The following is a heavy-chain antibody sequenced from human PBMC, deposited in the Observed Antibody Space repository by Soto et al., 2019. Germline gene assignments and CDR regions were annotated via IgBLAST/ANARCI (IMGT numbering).Heavy chain of an antibody. V-gene: IGHV4-59*01. CDR1: GGSISSYY. CDR2: IYYSGST. Sequence: QVQLQESGPGLVKPSETLSLTCTVSGGSISSYYWSWIRQPPGKGLEWIGYIYYSGSTNYNPSLKSRVTISVDTSKNQFSLKLSSVTAADTAVYYCARDGGEFSGMDVWGQGTTVTVSS. J-gene: IGHJ6*02. D-gene: IGHD3-16*01. CDR3: ARDGGEFSGMDV.